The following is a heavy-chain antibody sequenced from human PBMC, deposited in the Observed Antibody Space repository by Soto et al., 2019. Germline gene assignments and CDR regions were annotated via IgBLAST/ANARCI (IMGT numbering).Heavy chain of an antibody. CDR1: GFTFSRYS. V-gene: IGHV3-21*01. D-gene: IGHD4-17*01. CDR3: APRGGGGATVTEVFDY. CDR2: ISGDSDYI. Sequence: EVQVVESGGGLVKPGGSLRLSCVASGFTFSRYSMNWVRQAPGKGLEWVSSISGDSDYIYYADSVKGRFTISRDNAKNSLYLKRNSLRAGDTAGYFCAPRGGGGATVTEVFDYWGQGTLVTVSA. J-gene: IGHJ4*02.